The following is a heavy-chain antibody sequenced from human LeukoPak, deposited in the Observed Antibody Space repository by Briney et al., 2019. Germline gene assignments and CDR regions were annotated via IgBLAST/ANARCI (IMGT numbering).Heavy chain of an antibody. CDR1: GGSISSSTYY. V-gene: IGHV4-39*01. J-gene: IGHJ5*02. Sequence: SETLSLTCTVSGGSISSSTYYWGWIRQPPGKGLEWIGSMYYSGSTYYNPSLKSRVTISVDTSKNQFSLRLSFVTAADTAVYFSARSNSGSSSWFDPWGQGTLVTVSS. CDR3: ARSNSGSSSWFDP. CDR2: MYYSGST. D-gene: IGHD1-26*01.